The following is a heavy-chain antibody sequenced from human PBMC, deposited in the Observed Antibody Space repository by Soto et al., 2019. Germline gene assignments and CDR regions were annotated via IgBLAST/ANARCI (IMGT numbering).Heavy chain of an antibody. CDR3: ARGITLDY. D-gene: IGHD3-10*01. CDR2: IYYSGST. Sequence: SETLSLTCTVSGVSISSYYWIWIRQPPGKGLEWIGYIYYSGSTNYNPSLKSRVTISVDTSKNQFSLKLSSVTAADTAVYYCARGITLDYWGQGTVVTVSS. J-gene: IGHJ4*02. V-gene: IGHV4-59*01. CDR1: GVSISSYY.